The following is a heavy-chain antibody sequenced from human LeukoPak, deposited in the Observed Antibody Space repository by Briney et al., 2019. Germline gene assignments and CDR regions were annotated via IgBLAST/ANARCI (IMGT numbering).Heavy chain of an antibody. Sequence: PSQTLSLTCTVSGGSISSGDYYWSWIRQPPGKGLEWIRYIYYSGSTYYNPSLKSRVIISVDTSKNQFSLKLSSVTATDTAVYYCARETYYYDSSGYFLFDYWGQGTLVTVSS. CDR3: ARETYYYDSSGYFLFDY. V-gene: IGHV4-30-4*01. CDR2: IYYSGST. D-gene: IGHD3-22*01. CDR1: GGSISSGDYY. J-gene: IGHJ4*02.